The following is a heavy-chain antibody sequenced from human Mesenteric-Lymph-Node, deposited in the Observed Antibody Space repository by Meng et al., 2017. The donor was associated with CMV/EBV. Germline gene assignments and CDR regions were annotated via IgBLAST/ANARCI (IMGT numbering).Heavy chain of an antibody. Sequence: GGFLRLSCAASGFTFSSYSMNWVRQAPGKGLEWVSSISSSSSYIYYADSVKGRFTISRDNAKNTLYLQMNSLRAEDTAVYYCAKASIRYSYGYFDYWGQGTLVTVSS. V-gene: IGHV3-21*01. CDR1: GFTFSSYS. CDR2: ISSSSSYI. D-gene: IGHD5-18*01. J-gene: IGHJ4*02. CDR3: AKASIRYSYGYFDY.